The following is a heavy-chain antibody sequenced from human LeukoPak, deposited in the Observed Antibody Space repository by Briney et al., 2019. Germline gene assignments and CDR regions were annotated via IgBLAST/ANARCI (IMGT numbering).Heavy chain of an antibody. J-gene: IGHJ6*02. CDR2: INPNSGGT. V-gene: IGHV1-2*02. D-gene: IGHD3-10*01. CDR1: GYTFTGYY. Sequence: ASVKVSCKASGYTFTGYYMHWVRQAPGQGLEWMGWINPNSGGTNYAQKFQGRVTMTRDTSISTAYMELSRLRSDDTAVYYCASPLWFGEEQENYYYYGMDVWGQGTTVTVSS. CDR3: ASPLWFGEEQENYYYYGMDV.